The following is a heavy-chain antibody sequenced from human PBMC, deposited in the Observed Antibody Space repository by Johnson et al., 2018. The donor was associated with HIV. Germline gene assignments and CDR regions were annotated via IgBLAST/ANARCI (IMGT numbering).Heavy chain of an antibody. D-gene: IGHD6-6*01. CDR3: ARGNSVAARIGAFDI. V-gene: IGHV3-66*02. CDR2: IYSGGST. Sequence: QLVESGGGLVKPGGSLRLSCAVSGVIFSDYYMSWVRQAPGKGLEWVSVIYSGGSTYYADSVKGRFTISRDNSKNTLCLQMNSLRPEDTAVFYCARGNSVAARIGAFDIWGQGTMVTVSS. J-gene: IGHJ3*02. CDR1: GVIFSDYY.